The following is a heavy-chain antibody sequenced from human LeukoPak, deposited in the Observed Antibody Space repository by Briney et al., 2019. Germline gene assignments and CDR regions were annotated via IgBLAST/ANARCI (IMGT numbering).Heavy chain of an antibody. D-gene: IGHD3-22*01. J-gene: IGHJ3*02. CDR3: AKDRGGYYDSSGSPKAFDI. Sequence: GRSLRLSCAASGFTFDDYAMHWVWQAPGKGLEWVSGISWNSGSIGYADSVKGRFTISRDNAKNSLYLQMNSLRAEDTALYYCAKDRGGYYDSSGSPKAFDIWGQGTMVTVPS. CDR2: ISWNSGSI. V-gene: IGHV3-9*01. CDR1: GFTFDDYA.